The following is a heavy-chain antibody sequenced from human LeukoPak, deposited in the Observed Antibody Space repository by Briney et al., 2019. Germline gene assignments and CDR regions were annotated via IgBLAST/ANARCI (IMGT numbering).Heavy chain of an antibody. J-gene: IGHJ4*02. D-gene: IGHD3-22*01. CDR2: ISSSSSYI. V-gene: IGHV3-21*01. CDR3: ASSGYYGYYFDY. Sequence: GGSLRLSCAASGFTFSSYSMNWVRQAPGKGLEWVSSISSSSSYIYYADSVKGRFTISRDNAKNSLYLQMNSLRAEDTAVYYCASSGYYGYYFDYWGQGTPVTVSS. CDR1: GFTFSSYS.